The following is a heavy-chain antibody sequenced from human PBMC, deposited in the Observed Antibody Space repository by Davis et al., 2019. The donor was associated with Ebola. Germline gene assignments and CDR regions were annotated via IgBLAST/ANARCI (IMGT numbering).Heavy chain of an antibody. J-gene: IGHJ4*02. V-gene: IGHV3-15*01. D-gene: IGHD3-16*01. Sequence: PGGSLRLSCAASGFTFSNAWMSWVRQAPGKGLEWVGHIRSKTDGGTTDYAAPVKGRFTISRDDSKDTLYLQMNSLKTEDTAVYYCTTEGMMMTFVDYWGQGTLVTVSS. CDR2: IRSKTDGGTT. CDR1: GFTFSNAW. CDR3: TTEGMMMTFVDY.